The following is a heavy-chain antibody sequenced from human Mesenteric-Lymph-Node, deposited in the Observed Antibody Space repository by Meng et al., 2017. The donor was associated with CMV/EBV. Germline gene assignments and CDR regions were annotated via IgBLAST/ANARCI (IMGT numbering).Heavy chain of an antibody. D-gene: IGHD3-3*01. CDR3: ARGNNDFWSGNHGMDV. V-gene: IGHV3-11*01. CDR2: ISSGGRTI. CDR1: RFTFSDYY. J-gene: IGHJ6*02. Sequence: GESLKISCAASRFTFSDYYMSWISQVPGKGLEWVSYISSGGRTIYYTDSVKGRFTISRDNAKNSLYLQMNSLRAEDTAVYYCARGNNDFWSGNHGMDVWGQGTTVTVSS.